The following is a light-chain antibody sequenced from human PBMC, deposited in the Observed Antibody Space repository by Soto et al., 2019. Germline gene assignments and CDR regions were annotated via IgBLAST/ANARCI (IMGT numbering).Light chain of an antibody. CDR1: QSVSSSY. CDR3: QQYGSLVT. Sequence: EIVLTQSPGTLSLSPGERATLSCRASQSVSSSYLAWYQQKPGRAPRLLIDGASSRATGIPDRFSGSGSGTDFTLTISRLEPEDLAVHYCQQYGSLVTFGQGTKVEIK. V-gene: IGKV3-20*01. J-gene: IGKJ1*01. CDR2: GAS.